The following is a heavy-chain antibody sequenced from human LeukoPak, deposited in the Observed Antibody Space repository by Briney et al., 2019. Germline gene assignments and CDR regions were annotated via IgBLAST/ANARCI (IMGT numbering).Heavy chain of an antibody. CDR3: ARVNTLQVVDY. Sequence: GGFLRLSCAAPGLTVSRNYMGWGRQAPGKGREWGSVIYSGGSTYYADSVKGRFTISRDNSKNTLYLQMNSLRAEYTAVYYCARVNTLQVVDYWGQGTLVTVSS. D-gene: IGHD1-26*01. CDR2: IYSGGST. CDR1: GLTVSRNY. J-gene: IGHJ4*02. V-gene: IGHV3-66*02.